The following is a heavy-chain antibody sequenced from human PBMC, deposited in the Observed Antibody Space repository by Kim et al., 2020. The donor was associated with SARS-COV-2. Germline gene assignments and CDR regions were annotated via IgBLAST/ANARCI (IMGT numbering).Heavy chain of an antibody. D-gene: IGHD5-12*01. J-gene: IGHJ6*02. CDR3: ARGMDGYSAYDV. V-gene: IGHV3-53*04. Sequence: FYADSVKGRFTLSRHTSTNTLYLQMNSLRSDDTAIYYCARGMDGYSAYDVWGHGTTVIVSS.